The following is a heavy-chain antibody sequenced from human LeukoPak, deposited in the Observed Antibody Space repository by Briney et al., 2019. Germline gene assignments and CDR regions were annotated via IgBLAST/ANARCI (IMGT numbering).Heavy chain of an antibody. Sequence: GGSLRLSCAASGFTFSAFGMHWVRQAPGKGLEWVTFIPYDGSDKYYADSVKGRFTISRDNSKNTLYLQMNNMRTEDTAVYYCARVPGIAVADYYFDYWGQGTLVTVSS. D-gene: IGHD6-19*01. CDR2: IPYDGSDK. CDR1: GFTFSAFG. J-gene: IGHJ4*02. CDR3: ARVPGIAVADYYFDY. V-gene: IGHV3-30*19.